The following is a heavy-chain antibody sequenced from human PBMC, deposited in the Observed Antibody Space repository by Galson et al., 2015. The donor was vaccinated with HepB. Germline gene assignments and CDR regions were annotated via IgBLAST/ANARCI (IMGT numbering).Heavy chain of an antibody. CDR3: ARDPVGYCSPLTCFTYYFDY. CDR2: VSPDGVKA. Sequence: SLRLSCAASGLTFSDYAMHWVRQTPGRGLEWLAVVSPDGVKAYYADSVKGRFTISRDNSKNTVFLQMDSLRHEDTAVYYCARDPVGYCSPLTCFTYYFDYWGQGTLVTVSS. CDR1: GLTFSDYA. D-gene: IGHD2-15*01. J-gene: IGHJ4*02. V-gene: IGHV3-30-3*01.